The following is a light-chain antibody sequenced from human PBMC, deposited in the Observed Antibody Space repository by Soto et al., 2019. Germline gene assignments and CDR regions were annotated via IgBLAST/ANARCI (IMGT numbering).Light chain of an antibody. Sequence: AXQXTQSXSSXSAXVGXRXTXTCRASQGISSALAWYQQKPGKAPKLLIYDASSLESGVPSRFSGSRSGTDFTLTISSLQPEDFATYYCQQFNSYPRTFGQGTKLEIK. CDR3: QQFNSYPRT. CDR2: DAS. J-gene: IGKJ2*01. V-gene: IGKV1-13*02. CDR1: QGISSA.